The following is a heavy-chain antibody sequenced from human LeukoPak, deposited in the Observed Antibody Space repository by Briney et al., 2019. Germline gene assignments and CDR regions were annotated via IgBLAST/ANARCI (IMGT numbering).Heavy chain of an antibody. CDR2: ISSSSYI. D-gene: IGHD3-10*01. V-gene: IGHV3-21*01. CDR1: GFTFSSYG. Sequence: GGSLRLSCAASGFTFSSYGMHWVRQAPGKGLEWVSSISSSSYIYYADSVKGRFTISRDNAKNSLYLQMNSLRAEDTAVYYCSLVSGSGSYSYWGQGTLVTVSS. CDR3: SLVSGSGSYSY. J-gene: IGHJ4*02.